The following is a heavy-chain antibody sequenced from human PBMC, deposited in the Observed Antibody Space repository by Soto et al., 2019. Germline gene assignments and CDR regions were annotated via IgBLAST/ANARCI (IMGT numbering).Heavy chain of an antibody. D-gene: IGHD6-19*01. Sequence: PXETLSLTFNVSGGSISKFYWAWIRKTAGNGLEGMGRVYSTGTTDYNPSLRSRVAMSVDISKKTFSLRLRSVTGAESGVYYCFSDGSKSLSACFDXWGQGILFTVSX. CDR1: GGSISKFY. CDR2: VYSTGTT. J-gene: IGHJ5*02. V-gene: IGHV4-4*07. CDR3: FSDGSKSLSACFDX.